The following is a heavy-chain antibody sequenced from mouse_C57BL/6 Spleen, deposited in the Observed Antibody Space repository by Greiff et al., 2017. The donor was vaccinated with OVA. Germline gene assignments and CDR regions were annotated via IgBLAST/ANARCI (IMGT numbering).Heavy chain of an antibody. CDR1: GYTFTSYG. CDR3: AARRDGYPYYYAMDY. J-gene: IGHJ4*01. D-gene: IGHD2-3*01. Sequence: QVQLKQSGAELARPGASVKLSCKASGYTFTSYGISWVKQRTGQGLEWIGEIYPRSGNTYYNEKFKGKATLTADKSSSTAYMELRSLTSEDSAVYFCAARRDGYPYYYAMDYWGQGTSVTVSS. CDR2: IYPRSGNT. V-gene: IGHV1-81*01.